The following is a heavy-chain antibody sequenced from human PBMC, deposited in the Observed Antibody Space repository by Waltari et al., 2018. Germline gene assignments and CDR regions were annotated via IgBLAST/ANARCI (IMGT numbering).Heavy chain of an antibody. V-gene: IGHV4-4*07. CDR3: ARISEQWLVQGYYFDY. CDR2: IYTSGST. Sequence: QVQLQESGPGLVRPSETLSLPCTVSGDSISSYYWSWIRQPAGKGLEWIGRIYTSGSTTYNPSLKSRVTISVDKSKNQFSLKLSSVTAADTAVYYCARISEQWLVQGYYFDYWGQGTLVTVSS. CDR1: GDSISSYY. J-gene: IGHJ4*02. D-gene: IGHD6-19*01.